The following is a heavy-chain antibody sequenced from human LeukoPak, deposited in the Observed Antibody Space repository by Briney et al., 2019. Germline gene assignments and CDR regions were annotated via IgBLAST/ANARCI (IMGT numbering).Heavy chain of an antibody. V-gene: IGHV1-2*02. Sequence: ASVKVSCKASGYTFTGYYMHWVRQAPGQGLEWMGWINPNSGGTNYAQKFQGRVTMTRDTSISTAYMELSRLRSDDTAVYFCARDREVGAVAGDYFDYWGQGTLVTVSS. CDR1: GYTFTGYY. CDR3: ARDREVGAVAGDYFDY. J-gene: IGHJ4*02. CDR2: INPNSGGT. D-gene: IGHD6-19*01.